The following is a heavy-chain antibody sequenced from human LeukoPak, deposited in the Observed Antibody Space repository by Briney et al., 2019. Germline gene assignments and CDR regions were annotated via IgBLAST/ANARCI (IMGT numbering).Heavy chain of an antibody. CDR1: GFTFSSYW. V-gene: IGHV3-7*01. J-gene: IGHJ4*02. CDR3: ARDQRRRPLWFGKSLDRGIVY. Sequence: GGSLRLSCAASGFTFSSYWMSWVRQAPGKGLEWVANIKQDGSEKYYVDSVKGRFTISRDNAKNSLYLQMNSLRAEDTAVYYCARDQRRRPLWFGKSLDRGIVYWGQGTLVTVSS. D-gene: IGHD3-10*01. CDR2: IKQDGSEK.